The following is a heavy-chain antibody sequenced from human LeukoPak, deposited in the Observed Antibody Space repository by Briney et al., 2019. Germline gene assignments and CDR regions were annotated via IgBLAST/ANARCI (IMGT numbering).Heavy chain of an antibody. CDR1: GGSISSSSYY. CDR2: IYYSGST. J-gene: IGHJ4*02. CDR3: ARRPDRLGLDY. V-gene: IGHV4-39*01. D-gene: IGHD6-19*01. Sequence: SETLSLTCTVSGGSISSSSYYWGWIRQPPGKGLEWIGSIYYSGSTYYNPSLKSRVTISVDTSKNQSSLKLSSVTAADTAVYYCARRPDRLGLDYWGQGTLVTVSS.